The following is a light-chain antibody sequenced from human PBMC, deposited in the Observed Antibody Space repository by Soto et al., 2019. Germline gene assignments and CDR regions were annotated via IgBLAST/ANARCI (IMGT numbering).Light chain of an antibody. Sequence: QSALTQPASVSGSPGQSITISCTGTISDVGGYNYVSWYQHHPGKAPKLMIYEVSNRPSGISNRFSGSKSGNTASLTISGLQAEDEADYYCTSYTSSSTWVFGGGTKVTVL. CDR3: TSYTSSSTWV. CDR2: EVS. J-gene: IGLJ3*02. V-gene: IGLV2-14*01. CDR1: ISDVGGYNY.